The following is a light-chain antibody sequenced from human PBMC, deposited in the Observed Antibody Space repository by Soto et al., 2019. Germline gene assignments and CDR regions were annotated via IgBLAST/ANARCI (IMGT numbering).Light chain of an antibody. CDR1: SSNIGSNY. V-gene: IGLV1-47*01. Sequence: QSVLTQPPSASGTPGQRVTISCSGSSSNIGSNYVYWYHQLPGTAPKLVIYRNNQRPSGVPDRISGSKSGTSASLAISGLRSEDEADYYCCSFAVGSTLVFGGGTKLTVL. CDR3: CSFAVGSTLV. CDR2: RNN. J-gene: IGLJ2*01.